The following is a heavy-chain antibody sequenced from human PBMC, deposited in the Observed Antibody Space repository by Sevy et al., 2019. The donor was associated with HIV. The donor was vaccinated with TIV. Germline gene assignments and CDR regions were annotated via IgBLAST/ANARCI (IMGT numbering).Heavy chain of an antibody. D-gene: IGHD2-8*01. CDR2: ISGSGGST. CDR1: GFTFSSYA. CDR3: AKGLGYCTNGVCNFPTNYYFDY. V-gene: IGHV3-23*01. Sequence: GGSLRLSCAASGFTFSSYAMSWVRQAPGKGLEWVSAISGSGGSTYYADSVKGRFTISRDNSKNTLYLQMNSLRAEDTDVYYCAKGLGYCTNGVCNFPTNYYFDYWGQGTLVTVSS. J-gene: IGHJ4*02.